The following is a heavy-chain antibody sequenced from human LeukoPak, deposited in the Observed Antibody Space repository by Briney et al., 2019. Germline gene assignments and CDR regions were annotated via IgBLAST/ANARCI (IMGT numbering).Heavy chain of an antibody. CDR1: GFTFSSYE. V-gene: IGHV3-48*03. D-gene: IGHD3-22*01. CDR2: ISSSGSTI. CDR3: ARDLGSGYPD. Sequence: GGSLRLSCAASGFTFSSYEMNWVRQAPGKGLEWVSYISSSGSTIYYADSVKGRFTISRENAKNSLYLQMNSLRAEDTAVYYCARDLGSGYPDWGQGTLVTVSS. J-gene: IGHJ4*02.